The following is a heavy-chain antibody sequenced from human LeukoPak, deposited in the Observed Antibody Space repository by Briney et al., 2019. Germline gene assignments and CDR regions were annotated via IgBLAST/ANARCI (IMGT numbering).Heavy chain of an antibody. Sequence: ASVKVSCKASGYTFTNYAISWVRQAPGQGLEWMGWISGYNDNTNYAQKVQGRVTMTTDTSTSTAYMELRSLRSDDTAVYYCARDSYDSSGNYFDYWGQGTLVTVSS. CDR2: ISGYNDNT. D-gene: IGHD3-22*01. CDR3: ARDSYDSSGNYFDY. CDR1: GYTFTNYA. V-gene: IGHV1-18*01. J-gene: IGHJ4*02.